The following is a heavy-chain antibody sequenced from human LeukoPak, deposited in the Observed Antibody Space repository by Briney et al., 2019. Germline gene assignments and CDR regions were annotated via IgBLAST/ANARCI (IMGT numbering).Heavy chain of an antibody. J-gene: IGHJ4*02. CDR2: IKQDGSEK. CDR1: GFTFSRYW. V-gene: IGHV3-7*03. D-gene: IGHD3-22*01. Sequence: PGGSLRLSCVASGFTFSRYWMSWVRRVLRKGLEWVANIKQDGSEKYYVDSVKGRFTISRDNAKNSLSLQMNSLRAEDTAVYYCARDKGDYDTSGSLFVFGGQGTLVTVSS. CDR3: ARDKGDYDTSGSLFVF.